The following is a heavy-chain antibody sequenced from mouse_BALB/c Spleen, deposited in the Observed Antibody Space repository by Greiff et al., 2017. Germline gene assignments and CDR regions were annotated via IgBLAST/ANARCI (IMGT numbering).Heavy chain of an antibody. Sequence: DVKLVESGPGLVKPSQTVSLTCTVTGISITTGNYRWSWIRQFPGNKLEWIGYIYYSGTITYNPSLTSRTTITRDTSKNQFFLEMNSLTAEDTATYYCARDDYDYAMDYWGQGTSVTVSS. J-gene: IGHJ4*01. CDR3: ARDDYDYAMDY. V-gene: IGHV3-5*02. CDR1: GISITTGNYR. D-gene: IGHD2-4*01. CDR2: IYYSGTI.